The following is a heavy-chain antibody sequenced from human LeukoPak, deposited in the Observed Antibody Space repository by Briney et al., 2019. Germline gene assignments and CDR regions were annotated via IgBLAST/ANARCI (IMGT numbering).Heavy chain of an antibody. Sequence: SETLSLTCTVSGGSISSSSYYWSWIRQPAGKGLEWIGRIYTSGSTNYNPSLKSRVTMSVDTSKNQFSLKLSSVTAADTAVYYCAREVGYSGYDAFDYWGQGTLVTVSS. J-gene: IGHJ4*02. CDR3: AREVGYSGYDAFDY. CDR2: IYTSGST. D-gene: IGHD5-12*01. CDR1: GGSISSSSYY. V-gene: IGHV4-61*02.